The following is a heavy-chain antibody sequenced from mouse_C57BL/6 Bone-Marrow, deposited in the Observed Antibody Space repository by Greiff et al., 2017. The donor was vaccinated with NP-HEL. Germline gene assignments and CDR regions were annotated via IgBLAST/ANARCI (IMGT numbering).Heavy chain of an antibody. V-gene: IGHV1-15*01. Sequence: QVQLQQSGAELVRPGASVTLSCKASGYTFTDYEMHWVKQTPVHGLEWIGAIDPETGGTAYNQKFKGKAILTADKSSSTAYMEPRSLTSEDSAVYYCTRRGYDGPSDYWGQGTTLTVSS. CDR3: TRRGYDGPSDY. CDR2: IDPETGGT. J-gene: IGHJ2*01. CDR1: GYTFTDYE. D-gene: IGHD2-3*01.